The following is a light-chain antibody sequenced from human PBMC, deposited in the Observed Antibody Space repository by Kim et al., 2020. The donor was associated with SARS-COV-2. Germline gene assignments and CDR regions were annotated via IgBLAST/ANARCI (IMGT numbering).Light chain of an antibody. Sequence: VAPGQTASITCSGDKLGDKYACWYQQKPDQSPVLVIYQDSKRPSGIPERFSGSNSGNTATLTISGTQAMDEADYYCQAWDSSTWVFGGGTQLTVL. CDR2: QDS. CDR1: KLGDKY. CDR3: QAWDSSTWV. J-gene: IGLJ3*02. V-gene: IGLV3-1*01.